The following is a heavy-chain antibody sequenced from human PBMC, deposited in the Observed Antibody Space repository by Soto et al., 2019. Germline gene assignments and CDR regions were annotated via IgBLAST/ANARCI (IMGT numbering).Heavy chain of an antibody. CDR3: ARDRTTGSVWAGIDY. CDR1: GASMSGYY. V-gene: IGHV4-59*01. Sequence: PSETLSLTCTVSGASMSGYYWTWIRQPPGKGLEWIGYIYSSATTNYNPSLKSRVIISVDTSKNQFSLKLSSVTAADTAVYYCARDRTTGSVWAGIDYWGQGTLVTVSS. D-gene: IGHD6-19*01. J-gene: IGHJ4*02. CDR2: IYSSATT.